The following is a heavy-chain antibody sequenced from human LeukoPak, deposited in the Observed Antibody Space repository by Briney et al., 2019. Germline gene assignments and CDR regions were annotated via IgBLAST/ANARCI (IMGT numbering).Heavy chain of an antibody. CDR2: ISGSGGST. D-gene: IGHD3-9*01. V-gene: IGHV3-23*01. J-gene: IGHJ4*02. CDR1: GFTFSSYG. CDR3: AKDPIRDFDWHLPYYFDY. Sequence: GGTLRLSCAASGFTFSSYGMSWVRQAPGKGLEWVSAISGSGGSTYYADSVKGRFTISRDNSKNTLYLQMNSLRAEDTAVYFRAKDPIRDFDWHLPYYFDYWGQGTLVTVSS.